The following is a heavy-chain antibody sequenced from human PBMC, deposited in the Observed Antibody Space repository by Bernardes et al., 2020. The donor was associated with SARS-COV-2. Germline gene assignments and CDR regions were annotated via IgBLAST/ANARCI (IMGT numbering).Heavy chain of an antibody. CDR2: IYTSGST. CDR1: GGSISSGSYY. J-gene: IGHJ5*02. CDR3: ARDGTHSSSWRNWFDP. D-gene: IGHD6-13*01. Sequence: SETLSLTCTVSGGSISSGSYYWSWIRQPAGKGLEWIGRIYTSGSTHYNPSLKSRVTISVDTSKNQFSLKLSSVTAADTAVYYCARDGTHSSSWRNWFDPWGQGTLVTVSS. V-gene: IGHV4-61*02.